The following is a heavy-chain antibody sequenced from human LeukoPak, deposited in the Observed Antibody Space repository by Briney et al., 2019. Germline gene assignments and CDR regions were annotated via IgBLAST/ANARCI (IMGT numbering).Heavy chain of an antibody. CDR3: AKDWIVGAPTIFDY. J-gene: IGHJ4*02. V-gene: IGHV3-23*01. CDR2: ISGSGGST. CDR1: GLTVSSYG. Sequence: GGSLRLSCGASGLTVSSYGMSWVRQAPGKGLEWVSAISGSGGSTYYADSVKGRFTISRDNSKNTLYLQMNSLRAEDTAVYYCAKDWIVGAPTIFDYWGQGTLVTVSS. D-gene: IGHD1-26*01.